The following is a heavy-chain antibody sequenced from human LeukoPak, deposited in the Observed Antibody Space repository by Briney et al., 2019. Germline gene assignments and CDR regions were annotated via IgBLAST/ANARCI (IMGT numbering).Heavy chain of an antibody. Sequence: SETLSLTCTVSGGSISSSSYYWGWIRQPPGKGLEWISVISYSGSTSYDPSLKSRITISVDASKNRFSLKLNSLTAADTALYYCARYSSSSGWFDPWGQGTLVTVSS. V-gene: IGHV4-39*01. CDR3: ARYSSSSGWFDP. CDR1: GGSISSSSYY. J-gene: IGHJ5*02. CDR2: ISYSGST. D-gene: IGHD6-6*01.